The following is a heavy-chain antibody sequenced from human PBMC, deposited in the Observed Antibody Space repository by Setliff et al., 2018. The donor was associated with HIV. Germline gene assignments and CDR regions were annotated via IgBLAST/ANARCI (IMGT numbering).Heavy chain of an antibody. CDR3: ARSPYCTGGSCNSRRSIDS. Sequence: ASVQVSCKTSGHTFTSFNLHWVRPAPGQGLEWMAMINPSGGNTDHYAQRFQGRLSMTRDTATGTVYLELSSLTSEDSAVYYCARSPYCTGGSCNSRRSIDSWGQGALVTVSS. D-gene: IGHD2-15*01. J-gene: IGHJ4*02. CDR1: GHTFTSFN. CDR2: INPSGGNTD. V-gene: IGHV1-46*01.